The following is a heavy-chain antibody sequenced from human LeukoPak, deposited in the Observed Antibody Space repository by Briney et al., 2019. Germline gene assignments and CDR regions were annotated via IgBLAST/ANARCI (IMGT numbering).Heavy chain of an antibody. CDR1: GGTFSSYA. CDR3: AASFGSYYENDY. J-gene: IGHJ4*02. D-gene: IGHD1-26*01. CDR2: IIPIFGTA. Sequence: ALVKVSCKASGGTFSSYAISWVRQAPGQGLEWMGGIIPIFGTANYAQKFQGRVTITTDESTSTAYMELSSLRSEDTAVYYCAASFGSYYENDYWGQGTLVTVSS. V-gene: IGHV1-69*05.